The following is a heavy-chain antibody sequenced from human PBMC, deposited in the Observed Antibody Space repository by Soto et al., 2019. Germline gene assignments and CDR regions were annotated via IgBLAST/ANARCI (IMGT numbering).Heavy chain of an antibody. Sequence: GGSLRLSCAASGFTFSSYGMHWVRQAPGKGLEWVAVIWYDGSNKYYADSVKGRFTISRDNSKNTLYLQMNSLRAEDTAVYYCARDRRSVVVPAATRIAVAGIGGYWGQGTLVTVSS. CDR2: IWYDGSNK. J-gene: IGHJ4*02. CDR1: GFTFSSYG. D-gene: IGHD2-2*01. V-gene: IGHV3-33*01. CDR3: ARDRRSVVVPAATRIAVAGIGGY.